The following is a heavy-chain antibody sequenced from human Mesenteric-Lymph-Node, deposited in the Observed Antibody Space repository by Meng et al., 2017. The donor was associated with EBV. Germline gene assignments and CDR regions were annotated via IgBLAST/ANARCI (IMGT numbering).Heavy chain of an antibody. D-gene: IGHD6-13*01. V-gene: IGHV1-8*01. CDR1: GYTFTSYD. Sequence: QVQLVQLGAEMKKPGASVKVSCKASGYTFTSYDINWVRQATGQGLEWMGWMNPNSGNTGYAQKFQGRVTMTRNTSISTAYMELSSLRSEDTAVYYCARGPEYSSSWNNWFDPWGQGTLVTVSS. CDR3: ARGPEYSSSWNNWFDP. J-gene: IGHJ5*02. CDR2: MNPNSGNT.